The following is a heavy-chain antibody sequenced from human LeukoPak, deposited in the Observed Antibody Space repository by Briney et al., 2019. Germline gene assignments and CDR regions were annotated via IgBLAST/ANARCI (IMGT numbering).Heavy chain of an antibody. J-gene: IGHJ6*04. Sequence: SETLSLTCAVPGGSISSSNWWTWVRQPPGKGLEWIGEIFHSGSTNYNPSLKSRVTISVDKSKNQFSLKLSSVTAADTAVYYCARANLVVVPTAIYYYGMDVWGKGTTVTVSS. D-gene: IGHD2-2*01. CDR1: GGSISSSNW. CDR2: IFHSGST. V-gene: IGHV4-4*02. CDR3: ARANLVVVPTAIYYYGMDV.